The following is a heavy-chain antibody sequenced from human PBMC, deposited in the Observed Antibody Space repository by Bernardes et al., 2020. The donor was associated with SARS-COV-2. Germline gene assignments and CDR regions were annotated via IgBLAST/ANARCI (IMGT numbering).Heavy chain of an antibody. D-gene: IGHD3-10*01. J-gene: IGHJ4*02. CDR3: ATMIRAIGY. Sequence: ASVKVSCKASGDTFNGYGFSWVRQAPGQGLEWMGWISFHTGQTDYALRFQGRVTMTTDTATRTAFMELRSLRSDDTAMYYCATMIRAIGYWGQGTLVTVSS. CDR2: ISFHTGQT. CDR1: GDTFNGYG. V-gene: IGHV1-18*04.